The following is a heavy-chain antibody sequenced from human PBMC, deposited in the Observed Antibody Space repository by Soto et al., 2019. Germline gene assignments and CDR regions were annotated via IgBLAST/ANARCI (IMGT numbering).Heavy chain of an antibody. J-gene: IGHJ3*02. V-gene: IGHV1-18*01. CDR2: ISAYNGNT. Sequence: ASVKVSCKASGYAFTSYGISWVRQAPGQGLEWMGWISAYNGNTNYAQKLQGRVTMTTDTSTSTAYMELRSLRSDDTAVYYCARAFPSLRYFDWLLSTPDAFDIWGQGTMVTVSS. CDR1: GYAFTSYG. CDR3: ARAFPSLRYFDWLLSTPDAFDI. D-gene: IGHD3-9*01.